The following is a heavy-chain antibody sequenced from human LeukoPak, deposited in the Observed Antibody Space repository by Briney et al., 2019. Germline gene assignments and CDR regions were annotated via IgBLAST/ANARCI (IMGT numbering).Heavy chain of an antibody. V-gene: IGHV4-61*05. CDR2: IYTSGST. J-gene: IGHJ4*02. CDR3: VRVVPAYYFDY. CDR1: GGSISSSSYY. D-gene: IGHD2-2*01. Sequence: PSETLSLTCTVSGGSISSSSYYWSWIRQPPGKGLEWIGYIYTSGSTNYNPSLKSRVTISVDTPKNQFSLKLSSVTAADTAVYYCVRVVPAYYFDYWGQGTLVTVSS.